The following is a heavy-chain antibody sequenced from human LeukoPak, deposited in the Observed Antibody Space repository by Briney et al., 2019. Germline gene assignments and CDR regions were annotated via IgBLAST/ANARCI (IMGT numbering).Heavy chain of an antibody. D-gene: IGHD3-22*01. J-gene: IGHJ4*02. V-gene: IGHV4-39*07. Sequence: KPSETLSLTCTVSGGSISSSSYYWGWIRQPPGKGLEWIGSIYYSGSTYYNPSLKSRVTISVDTSKNQFSLKLSSVTAADTAVYYCASGRPEWGPMIVGPFDYWGQGTLVTVSS. CDR1: GGSISSSSYY. CDR3: ASGRPEWGPMIVGPFDY. CDR2: IYYSGST.